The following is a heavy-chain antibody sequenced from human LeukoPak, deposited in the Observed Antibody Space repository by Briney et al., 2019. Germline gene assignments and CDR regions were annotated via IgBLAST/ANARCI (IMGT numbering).Heavy chain of an antibody. Sequence: GSLRLSCAASGFTFSSFAISWVRQAPGKGLEWVSAISGSGGSTYYAASVKGRFTISRDNSKNTLYLQMNSLRAEDTAVYYCAKDSQTVSLDYWGQGTLVTVSS. CDR3: AKDSQTVSLDY. D-gene: IGHD4-11*01. CDR1: GFTFSSFA. V-gene: IGHV3-23*01. CDR2: ISGSGGST. J-gene: IGHJ4*02.